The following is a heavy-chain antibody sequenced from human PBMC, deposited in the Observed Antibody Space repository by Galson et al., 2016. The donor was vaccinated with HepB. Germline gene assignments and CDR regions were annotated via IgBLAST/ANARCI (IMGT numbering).Heavy chain of an antibody. CDR2: IIPLFGTT. CDR1: GGSFSSYA. Sequence: SVKVSCKASGGSFSSYAITWVRQAPGQGLEWMGGIIPLFGTTDYAQKFQGRITITADGSTSTAFMVLANLRSEDTAVYYCARGDPYSYDSGADRPQKRWFVPWGQGSLVIVSS. D-gene: IGHD3-22*01. CDR3: ARGDPYSYDSGADRPQKRWFVP. J-gene: IGHJ5*02. V-gene: IGHV1-69*13.